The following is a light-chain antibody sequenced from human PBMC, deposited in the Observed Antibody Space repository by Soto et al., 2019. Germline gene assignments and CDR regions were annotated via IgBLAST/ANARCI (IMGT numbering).Light chain of an antibody. V-gene: IGKV3-15*01. J-gene: IGKJ5*01. CDR1: QSFSSTY. CDR2: GAR. Sequence: MTQSPGTLSLSPGERATLSCRASQSFSSTYLAWFQQKPGQAPRLVISGARSRATGVPDRFSGSGTGTDFTLTISSLQAEDFGVYFCHQYNNWPPRTFGQGTRLEIK. CDR3: HQYNNWPPRT.